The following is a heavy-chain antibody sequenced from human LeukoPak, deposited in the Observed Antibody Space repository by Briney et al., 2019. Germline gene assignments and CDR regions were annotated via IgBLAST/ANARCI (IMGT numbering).Heavy chain of an antibody. V-gene: IGHV3-23*01. J-gene: IGHJ4*02. CDR1: GFIFSNYA. Sequence: GGSLRLSCIGSGFIFSNYAMSWVRQAPGRGLQWVSSISGSDGSTYHADSVKGRFSISRDNPKNTLYLRMNSLRAEDTAVYYCAKRRSEWELPSFDYWGQGTLVTVSS. D-gene: IGHD1-26*01. CDR3: AKRRSEWELPSFDY. CDR2: ISGSDGST.